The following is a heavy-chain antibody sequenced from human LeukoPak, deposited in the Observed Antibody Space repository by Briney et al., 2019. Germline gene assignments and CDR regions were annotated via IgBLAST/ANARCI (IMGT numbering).Heavy chain of an antibody. D-gene: IGHD5-12*01. Sequence: AASVKVSCKASGYTFTSYSMNWVRQAPGQGLEWMGWINPNSGGTNYAQKFQGRVTMTRDTSISTAYMELSRLRSDDAAVYYCARGAPPGGYGYIDYWGQGTLVTVSS. CDR2: INPNSGGT. CDR3: ARGAPPGGYGYIDY. V-gene: IGHV1-2*02. CDR1: GYTFTSYS. J-gene: IGHJ4*02.